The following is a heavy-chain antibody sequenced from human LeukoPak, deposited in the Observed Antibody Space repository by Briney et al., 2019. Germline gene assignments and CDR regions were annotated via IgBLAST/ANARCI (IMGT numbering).Heavy chain of an antibody. CDR1: GGSISSGGYS. CDR3: ARPQYSGSSNDVFDI. Sequence: SETLSLTCAVSGGSISSGGYSWSWIRQPPGKGLEWIGYIYYSGSTYYNPSLKSRVTISVDTSKNQFSLKLSSVTAADTAVYYCARPQYSGSSNDVFDIWGQGTVVTVSS. D-gene: IGHD1-26*01. CDR2: IYYSGST. V-gene: IGHV4-30-2*03. J-gene: IGHJ3*02.